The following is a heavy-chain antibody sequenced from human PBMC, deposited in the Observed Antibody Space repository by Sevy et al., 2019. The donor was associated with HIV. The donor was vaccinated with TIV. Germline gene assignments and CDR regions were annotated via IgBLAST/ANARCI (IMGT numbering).Heavy chain of an antibody. V-gene: IGHV5-51*01. J-gene: IGHJ4*02. CDR1: GYSFISYC. CDR3: ARQGDLDSFDY. CDR2: VCHGDGYI. Sequence: GESLKISCEASGYSFISYCIGWVRQLPGKGLEWMGIVCHGDGYIGYSPSFQGQVTISADKSITTAYLQWSSMKASDTAMYYCARQGDLDSFDYWGQGTLVTVSS. D-gene: IGHD3-10*01.